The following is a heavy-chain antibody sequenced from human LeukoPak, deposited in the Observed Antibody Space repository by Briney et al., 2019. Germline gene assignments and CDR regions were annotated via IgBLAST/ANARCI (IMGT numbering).Heavy chain of an antibody. J-gene: IGHJ4*02. V-gene: IGHV3-23*01. CDR3: AKDLVPYYDFWSGYYTETYFDY. CDR2: ISGSGGST. D-gene: IGHD3-3*01. CDR1: GFTFGSYA. Sequence: GGSLRLSCAASGFTFGSYAMSWVRQAPGKGLEWVSAISGSGGSTYYADSVKGRFTISRDNSKNTLYLQMNSLRAEDTAVYYCAKDLVPYYDFWSGYYTETYFDYWGQGTLVTVSS.